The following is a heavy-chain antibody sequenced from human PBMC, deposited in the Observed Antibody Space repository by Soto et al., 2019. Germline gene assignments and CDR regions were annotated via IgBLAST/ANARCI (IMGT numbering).Heavy chain of an antibody. D-gene: IGHD3-22*01. CDR3: EVNDSSYYFDY. Sequence: SETLSLTCAVYGGSFSGYYWSWIRQPPGKGLEWIGEINHSGSTNYNPSLKSRVTISVDTSKNQFSLKLSSVTAADTAVYYCEVNDSSYYFDYWGQGTLVTVSS. V-gene: IGHV4-34*01. J-gene: IGHJ4*02. CDR1: GGSFSGYY. CDR2: INHSGST.